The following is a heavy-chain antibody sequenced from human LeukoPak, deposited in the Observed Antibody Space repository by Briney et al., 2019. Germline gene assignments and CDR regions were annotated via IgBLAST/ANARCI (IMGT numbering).Heavy chain of an antibody. CDR2: IKQDGSEK. V-gene: IGHV3-7*01. J-gene: IGHJ6*02. Sequence: GGSLRLSCVASGFTFTSDAMNWVRQAPGKGLEWVANIKQDGSEKCYVDSVKGRFTISRDNAKNSLYLQMNSLRAEDTAVYYCARDRWELLSNSYHYCGLDVWGQGTTVTVSS. D-gene: IGHD2-15*01. CDR1: GFTFTSDA. CDR3: ARDRWELLSNSYHYCGLDV.